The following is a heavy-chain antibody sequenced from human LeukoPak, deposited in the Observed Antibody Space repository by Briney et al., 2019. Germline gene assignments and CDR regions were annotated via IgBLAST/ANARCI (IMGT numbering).Heavy chain of an antibody. J-gene: IGHJ4*02. Sequence: SETLSLTCTVSGGSISSYYWSWIRQPPGKGLEWIGYIYYSGSTNYNPSLKSRVTISVDTSKNQFSLKLSSATAADTAVYYCARDSGGYSPDYWGQGTLVTVSS. CDR3: ARDSGGYSPDY. CDR1: GGSISSYY. D-gene: IGHD1-26*01. V-gene: IGHV4-59*12. CDR2: IYYSGST.